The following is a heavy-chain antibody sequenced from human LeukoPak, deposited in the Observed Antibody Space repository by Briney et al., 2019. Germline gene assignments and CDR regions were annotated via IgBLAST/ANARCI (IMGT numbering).Heavy chain of an antibody. CDR1: SYSITRGYY. V-gene: IGHV4-38-2*02. CDR2: IYHGGST. D-gene: IGHD4-17*01. J-gene: IGHJ4*02. CDR3: ARGHTAVTRHFDF. Sequence: SETLSLTCTVSSYSITRGYYWGWIRQSPGKGLEWIGNIYHGGSTSYNPSLKSRVTISLDTSKNQFSLKLSSVTAADTAIYYCARGHTAVTRHFDFWGQGTLVTVSS.